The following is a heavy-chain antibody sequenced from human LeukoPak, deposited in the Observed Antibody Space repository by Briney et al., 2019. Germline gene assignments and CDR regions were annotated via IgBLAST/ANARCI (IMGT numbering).Heavy chain of an antibody. J-gene: IGHJ4*02. Sequence: SEALSLTCTVSGGSISGSYWSWIRQPPGKGLEWIAYMYNSGSTNYNPSLKSRVTISIDTSKNQFSLKLSSLTAADAAIYYRARGIESYGDYGYWGQGILVTVSS. CDR2: MYNSGST. CDR1: GGSISGSY. V-gene: IGHV4-59*01. D-gene: IGHD4-17*01. CDR3: ARGIESYGDYGY.